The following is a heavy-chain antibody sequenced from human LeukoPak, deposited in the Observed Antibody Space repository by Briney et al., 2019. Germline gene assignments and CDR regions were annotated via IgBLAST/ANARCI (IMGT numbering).Heavy chain of an antibody. CDR1: GYSLTTYA. CDR3: ASDYYDSSGYRDY. J-gene: IGHJ4*02. Sequence: ASVKVSCKASGYSLTTYAMNWVRQAPGQGLEWMGWINTNTGNPTYAQGFTGRFVFSLDTSVSTAYLQISSLKAEDTAVYYCASDYYDSSGYRDYWGQGTLVTVSS. V-gene: IGHV7-4-1*02. D-gene: IGHD3-22*01. CDR2: INTNTGNP.